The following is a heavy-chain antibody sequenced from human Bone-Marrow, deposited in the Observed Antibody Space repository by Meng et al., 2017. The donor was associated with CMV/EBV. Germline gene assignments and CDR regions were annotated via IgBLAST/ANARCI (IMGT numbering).Heavy chain of an antibody. CDR2: ISYDGSNK. D-gene: IGHD3-22*01. CDR1: GFTFSSYA. J-gene: IGHJ4*02. Sequence: GESLKISCAASGFTFSSYAMHWVRQAPGKGLEWVAVISYDGSNKYYAASVKGRFTISRDNPKNTLYVEMNSLRAEDTAVYYCARQYTSGYWAFDYWGQGALVTVSS. CDR3: ARQYTSGYWAFDY. V-gene: IGHV3-30-3*01.